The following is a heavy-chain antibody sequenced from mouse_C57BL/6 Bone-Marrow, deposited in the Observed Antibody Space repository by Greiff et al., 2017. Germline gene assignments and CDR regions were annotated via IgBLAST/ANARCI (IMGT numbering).Heavy chain of an antibody. CDR2: IDPSDSYT. CDR3: ARAPTHGSLFDY. Sequence: QVQLQQPGAELVKPGASVKLSCKASGYTFTSYWMQWVKQRPGQGLEWIGEIDPSDSYTNYNQKFKGKAPLTVDTSSSTAYMQLSSLTSEDSAVYYCARAPTHGSLFDYWGQGTTLTVSS. CDR1: GYTFTSYW. D-gene: IGHD1-1*01. J-gene: IGHJ2*01. V-gene: IGHV1-50*01.